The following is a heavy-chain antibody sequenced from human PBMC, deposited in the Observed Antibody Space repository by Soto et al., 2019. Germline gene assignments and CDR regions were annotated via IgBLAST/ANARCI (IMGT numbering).Heavy chain of an antibody. V-gene: IGHV3-30*18. CDR1: GFTFSDYA. D-gene: IGHD6-19*01. J-gene: IGHJ4*02. CDR3: AKGGRQWLVTSDFNY. CDR2: VSHDGRNT. Sequence: VQLVESGGGVVQPGRSLRLSCAASGFTFSDYAMHWVRQAPGTGLEWVAVVSHDGRNTHYADSVKGRFTISRDSSKNTVSLEMASLRAEDTAVYYCAKGGRQWLVTSDFNYWGQGALVTVSS.